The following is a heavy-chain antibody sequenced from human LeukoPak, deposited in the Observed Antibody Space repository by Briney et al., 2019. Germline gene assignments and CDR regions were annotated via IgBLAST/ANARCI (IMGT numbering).Heavy chain of an antibody. D-gene: IGHD6-13*01. J-gene: IGHJ6*02. CDR2: INHSGST. V-gene: IGHV4-34*01. Sequence: SETLSLTCAVYGGSFSGYYWSWIRQPPGKGLEWIGEINHSGSTNYNPSLKSRVTISVDTSKNQFSLKLSSVTAADTAVYYCARSSSPRRYYGMDVWGQGTTVTVSS. CDR3: ARSSSPRRYYGMDV. CDR1: GGSFSGYY.